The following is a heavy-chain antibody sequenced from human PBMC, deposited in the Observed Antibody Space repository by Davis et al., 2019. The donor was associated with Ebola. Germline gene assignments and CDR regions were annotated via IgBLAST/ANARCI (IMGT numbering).Heavy chain of an antibody. CDR2: IKQDGSEK. J-gene: IGHJ6*02. V-gene: IGHV3-7*03. Sequence: GESLKISCAASGFTFSNAWMSWVRQAPGKGLEWVANIKQDGSEKYYVDSVKGRFTISRDNAKNSLYLQMNSLRAEDTAVYYCARDNIVVVPAAIYYYYYGMDVWGQGTTVTVSS. CDR3: ARDNIVVVPAAIYYYYYGMDV. D-gene: IGHD2-2*01. CDR1: GFTFSNAW.